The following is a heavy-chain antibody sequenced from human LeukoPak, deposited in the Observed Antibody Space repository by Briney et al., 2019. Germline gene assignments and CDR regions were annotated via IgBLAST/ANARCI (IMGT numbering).Heavy chain of an antibody. J-gene: IGHJ4*02. D-gene: IGHD3-10*01. CDR2: INHSGST. Sequence: SETLSLTCAVYGGSFSGYYWSWIRQPPGKGLEWIGEINHSGSTNYNPSLKSRVTISVDTSKNQFSLKLSSVTAADTAVYYCARSMVRGVISTLGLGNYWGQGTLVTVSS. CDR1: GGSFSGYY. V-gene: IGHV4-34*01. CDR3: ARSMVRGVISTLGLGNY.